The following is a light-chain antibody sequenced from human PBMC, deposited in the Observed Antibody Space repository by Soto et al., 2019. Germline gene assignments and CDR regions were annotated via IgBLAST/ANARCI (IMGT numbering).Light chain of an antibody. CDR1: QSLLHSNGYNY. CDR2: LGS. J-gene: IGKJ4*01. CDR3: MQALQTPRLT. Sequence: DIVMTQSPLSLPVTPGEPASISCRSSQSLLHSNGYNYLDWYLQKPGQSPQLLIYLGSNRASGVPDRFSGSGSGKDFTLKISRLEAEDVGVYYCMQALQTPRLTFGGGTKVDIK. V-gene: IGKV2-28*01.